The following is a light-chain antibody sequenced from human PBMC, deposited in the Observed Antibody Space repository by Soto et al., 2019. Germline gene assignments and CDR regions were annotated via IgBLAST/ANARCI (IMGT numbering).Light chain of an antibody. CDR2: DVS. CDR1: SSDVGGHNS. J-gene: IGLJ1*01. V-gene: IGLV2-14*01. CDR3: SSFTSSVTYV. Sequence: TSSDVGGHNSVSWYRQDPGKAPKLMIYDVSNRPSGVSDRFSGSKSGNTASLTISGLQIEDEADYYCSSFTSSVTYVFGTGTKVTVL.